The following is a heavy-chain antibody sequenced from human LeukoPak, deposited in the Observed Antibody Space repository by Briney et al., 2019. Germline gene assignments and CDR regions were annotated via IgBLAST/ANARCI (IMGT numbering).Heavy chain of an antibody. CDR1: GFTFSNYW. J-gene: IGHJ4*02. Sequence: PGGSLRLSCAASGFTFSNYWMNWVRQAPGKGLERLANIKRDGSEKYYVGCVRGRFTISRDNVKNSLYLQLSSLKAEDTGIYYCARDVYYYDSSGHDFWGQGTLVTVSS. V-gene: IGHV3-7*01. CDR3: ARDVYYYDSSGHDF. D-gene: IGHD3-22*01. CDR2: IKRDGSEK.